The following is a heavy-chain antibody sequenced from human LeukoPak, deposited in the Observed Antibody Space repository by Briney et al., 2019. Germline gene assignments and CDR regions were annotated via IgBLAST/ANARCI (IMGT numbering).Heavy chain of an antibody. Sequence: ASVKVSCKASGYTFTSYAMHWVRQAPGQRREWMGWINAGNGNTKYSQKFQGRVTITRDTSASTAYMELSSLRSEDTAVYYCARVPYDILTGYYGYFDYWGQGTLVTVSS. CDR1: GYTFTSYA. J-gene: IGHJ4*02. CDR2: INAGNGNT. D-gene: IGHD3-9*01. V-gene: IGHV1-3*01. CDR3: ARVPYDILTGYYGYFDY.